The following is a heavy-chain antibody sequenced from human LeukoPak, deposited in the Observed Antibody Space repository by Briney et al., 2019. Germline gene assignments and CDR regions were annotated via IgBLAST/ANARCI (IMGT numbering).Heavy chain of an antibody. Sequence: ASVKVSCKASGYTFTSYYMHWVRQAPGQGLEWMGIINPSGGSTSYAQKFQGRVTMTRDTSTSTVYMELSSLRSDDTAVYWCARARYSTRWQSDFDYWGQGTLVTVSS. D-gene: IGHD6-13*01. V-gene: IGHV1-46*01. CDR2: INPSGGST. J-gene: IGHJ4*02. CDR3: ARARYSTRWQSDFDY. CDR1: GYTFTSYY.